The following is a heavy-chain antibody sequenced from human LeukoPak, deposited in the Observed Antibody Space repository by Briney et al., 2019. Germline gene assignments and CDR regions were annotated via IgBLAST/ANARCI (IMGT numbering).Heavy chain of an antibody. CDR2: IRSSGSGGST. CDR3: ARVLHKRNYDSSDYYGS. CDR1: GFTFSNYA. D-gene: IGHD3-22*01. Sequence: PGGSLRLSCAASGFTFSNYAMNWVRQAPGKGLEWVSVIRSSGSGGSTYYADSMKGRFTISRDNAKNSLYLQLNSLRAEDTAVYYCARVLHKRNYDSSDYYGSWGQGTLVTVSS. V-gene: IGHV3-23*01. J-gene: IGHJ5*02.